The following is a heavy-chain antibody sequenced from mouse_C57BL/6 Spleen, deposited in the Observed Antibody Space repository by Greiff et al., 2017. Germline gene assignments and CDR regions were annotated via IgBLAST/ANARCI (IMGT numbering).Heavy chain of an antibody. CDR3: ARVFHYAVDY. J-gene: IGHJ4*01. CDR2: IYPADGDT. Sequence: QVQLKQSGPELVKPGASVKISCKASGYAFSSSWMHWVKQRPGKGLEWIGRIYPADGDTNYNGKFKGKATLTADNSSSTAYMHLSSLTSEDSAVYECARVFHYAVDYWGQGTSVTVSS. V-gene: IGHV1-82*01. CDR1: GYAFSSSW.